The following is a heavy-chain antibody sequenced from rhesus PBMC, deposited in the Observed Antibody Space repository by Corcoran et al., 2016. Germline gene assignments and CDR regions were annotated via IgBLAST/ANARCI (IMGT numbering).Heavy chain of an antibody. V-gene: IGHV3S5*01. CDR3: AKDPYYEDDYGYYYTYYFDY. Sequence: EVQLVETGGGLVQPGGSLKLSCAASGFTFSSYGMSWVRQAPGKGLGWVSAINSGGGITNYAHSGKGRFTISRDNSKNTLSLQMNSLRAEDTAVYYCAKDPYYEDDYGYYYTYYFDYWGQGVLVTVSS. CDR2: INSGGGIT. D-gene: IGHD3-9*01. CDR1: GFTFSSYG. J-gene: IGHJ4*01.